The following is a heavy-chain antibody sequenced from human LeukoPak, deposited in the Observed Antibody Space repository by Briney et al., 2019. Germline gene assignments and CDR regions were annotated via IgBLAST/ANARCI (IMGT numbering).Heavy chain of an antibody. J-gene: IGHJ4*02. D-gene: IGHD3-10*01. V-gene: IGHV4-34*01. Sequence: PSETLSLTCAVYGGSFSGYYWSWIRQPPGKGLEWIGEINHSGSTNYNPSLKSRVTISVDTSKNQFSLKLSSVTAADTAVYYCARKRFSHPNYYGSGSYLPLPFDYWGQGTLVTVSS. CDR2: INHSGST. CDR3: ARKRFSHPNYYGSGSYLPLPFDY. CDR1: GGSFSGYY.